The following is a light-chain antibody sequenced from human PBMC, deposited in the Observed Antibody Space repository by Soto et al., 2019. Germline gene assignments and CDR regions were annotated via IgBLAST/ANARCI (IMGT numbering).Light chain of an antibody. V-gene: IGLV1-44*01. J-gene: IGLJ3*02. CDR2: SNN. Sequence: QSVLTQPPSASGTPGQRVTISCSGSSSNIGSNAVNWYQQLPGTAPTLLIYSNNQRPSGVPDRFSGSKSGTSASLAVNGLQSEDEADYYCCSYAGTYSLVFGGGTKLTVL. CDR3: CSYAGTYSLV. CDR1: SSNIGSNA.